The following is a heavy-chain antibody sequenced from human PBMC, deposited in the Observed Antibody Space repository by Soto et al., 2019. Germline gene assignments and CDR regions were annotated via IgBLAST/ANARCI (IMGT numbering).Heavy chain of an antibody. D-gene: IGHD6-6*01. CDR2: IYYSGST. CDR1: GGSISSGDYY. J-gene: IGHJ5*02. Sequence: TLSFTFTVSGGSISSGDYYWSWIRQPPGKGLEWIGYIYYSGSTYYNPSLKSRVTISVDTSKNQFSLKLSSVTAADTAVYYCARGIRAARPDGFDPWGQGTLDTVST. V-gene: IGHV4-30-4*01. CDR3: ARGIRAARPDGFDP.